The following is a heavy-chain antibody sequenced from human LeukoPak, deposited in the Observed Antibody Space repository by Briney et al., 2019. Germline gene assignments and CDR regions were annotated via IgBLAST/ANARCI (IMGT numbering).Heavy chain of an antibody. V-gene: IGHV4-34*01. D-gene: IGHD2-21*02. Sequence: SETLSLTCAVSGGSFSGYYWSWIRQPPGKGLEWIGEIKHSGSTNYNPSLKSRVTISVDTSKNQFSLKLSSVTAADTAVYYCARSEHHQQWVGTAAPWGQGTLVTVSS. CDR1: GGSFSGYY. J-gene: IGHJ4*02. CDR2: IKHSGST. CDR3: ARSEHHQQWVGTAAP.